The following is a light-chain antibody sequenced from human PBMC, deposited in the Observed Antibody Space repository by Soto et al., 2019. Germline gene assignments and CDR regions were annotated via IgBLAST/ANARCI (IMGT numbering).Light chain of an antibody. CDR3: AAWDDNLKGPV. Sequence: QSVLTQPPSASGTPGQRVTLSCFESNSNIGSNTVNWYQQVLGSAPKLVMYSDNQRPSGVPDRLSGSRSGSSASLAITGLQTEDEADYFCAAWDDNLKGPVFGGGTQLTVL. V-gene: IGLV1-44*01. CDR2: SDN. CDR1: NSNIGSNT. J-gene: IGLJ3*02.